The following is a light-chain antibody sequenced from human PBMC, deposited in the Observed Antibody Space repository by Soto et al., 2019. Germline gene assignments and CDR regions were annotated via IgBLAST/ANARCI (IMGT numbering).Light chain of an antibody. CDR1: QRINIW. Sequence: DIQMTQFPSTLSASVGDRVNITCRASQRINIWLAWYQQKPGKAPHLLIYKPSNLHSGVTSRFSGSGSGTEFTLTISSLQPDDFSAYYCQQYDSYPYSFGQGTKLEIK. J-gene: IGKJ2*03. V-gene: IGKV1-5*03. CDR2: KPS. CDR3: QQYDSYPYS.